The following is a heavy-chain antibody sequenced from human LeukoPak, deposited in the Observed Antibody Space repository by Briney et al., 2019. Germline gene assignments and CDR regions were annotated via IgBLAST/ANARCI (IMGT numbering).Heavy chain of an antibody. CDR2: ISGSGGST. CDR3: AKDSGDDFWSGIYYYYMDV. V-gene: IGHV3-23*01. CDR1: GFTFSSYA. J-gene: IGHJ6*03. Sequence: PGGSLRLSCAASGFTFSSYAMSWGRQAPGKGLGWVSAISGSGGSTYYADSVKGRFPISRDKSKNPLYLQMNSLRAEDTAVYYCAKDSGDDFWSGIYYYYMDVWGKGTTVTVSS. D-gene: IGHD3-3*01.